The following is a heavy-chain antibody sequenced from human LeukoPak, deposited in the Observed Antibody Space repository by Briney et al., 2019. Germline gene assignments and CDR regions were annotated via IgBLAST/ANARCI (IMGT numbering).Heavy chain of an antibody. CDR3: ARLKRARDFDYRIDY. V-gene: IGHV4-34*01. J-gene: IGHJ4*02. Sequence: PSETLSLTCAVYGGSFSGYYWSWIRQPPGKGLEWIGEINHSGSTNYNPSLKSRVTISVDTSKNQFSLKLSSVTAADTAVYYCARLKRARDFDYRIDYWGQGTLVTVSS. CDR1: GGSFSGYY. CDR2: INHSGST. D-gene: IGHD3-9*01.